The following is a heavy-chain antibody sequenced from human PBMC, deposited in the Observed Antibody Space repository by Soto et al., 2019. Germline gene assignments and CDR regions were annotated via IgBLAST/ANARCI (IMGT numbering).Heavy chain of an antibody. CDR2: IYYSGST. CDR3: AKDSGYNYGYFRWFDP. J-gene: IGHJ5*02. Sequence: TSETLSLTCAVSGYSISSSNWWGWIRQPPGKGLEWIGYIYYSGSTYYNPSLKSRVTMSVDTSKSQFSLKLSSVTAADTAVYYCAKDSGYNYGYFRWFDPWGQGTLVTVSS. D-gene: IGHD5-18*01. CDR1: GYSISSSNW. V-gene: IGHV4-28*03.